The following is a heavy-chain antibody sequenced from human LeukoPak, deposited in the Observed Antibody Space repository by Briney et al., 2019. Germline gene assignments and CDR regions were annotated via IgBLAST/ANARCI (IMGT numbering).Heavy chain of an antibody. J-gene: IGHJ4*02. CDR2: IYPGDSDT. CDR1: GYSFTSYW. Sequence: GESLKISCKGSGYSFTSYWIGWVRQMPGKGLEWMGIIYPGDSDTRYSPSFQGQVTISADKSISTAYLQWSSLKASDTAMYYCARIPGYGSGSYYNLYYFDYSGQGTLVTVSS. CDR3: ARIPGYGSGSYYNLYYFDY. V-gene: IGHV5-51*01. D-gene: IGHD3-10*01.